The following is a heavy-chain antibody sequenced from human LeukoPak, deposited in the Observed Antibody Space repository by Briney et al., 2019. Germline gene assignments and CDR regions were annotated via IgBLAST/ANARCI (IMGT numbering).Heavy chain of an antibody. CDR3: ARGTYGYYMDV. Sequence: SEPLSLTCSGSNYSISNSLYWGWLRQPPGKGLEWIGSIYRSGSTFYNPSLKSRVTISLDTSKNPFSLNLSSVTAADTAVYFCARGTYGYYMDVWGKGTTVTVSS. CDR2: IYRSGST. J-gene: IGHJ6*03. D-gene: IGHD4-17*01. V-gene: IGHV4-38-2*02. CDR1: NYSISNSLY.